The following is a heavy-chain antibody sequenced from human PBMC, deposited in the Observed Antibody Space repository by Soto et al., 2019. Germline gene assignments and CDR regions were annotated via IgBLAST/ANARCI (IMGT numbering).Heavy chain of an antibody. V-gene: IGHV5-10-1*03. D-gene: IGHD5-18*01. CDR1: GYSFTSYW. Sequence: EVQLVQSGAEVKKPGESLRISCKGSGYSFTSYWISWLRQMPGKGLEWMGRIDPSDSYTNYSPSFQGHVTISADKSISTAYLQWSSLKASDTAMYYCARLGGKVYSYGPMRYWFDPWGQGTLVTVSS. CDR3: ARLGGKVYSYGPMRYWFDP. CDR2: IDPSDSYT. J-gene: IGHJ5*02.